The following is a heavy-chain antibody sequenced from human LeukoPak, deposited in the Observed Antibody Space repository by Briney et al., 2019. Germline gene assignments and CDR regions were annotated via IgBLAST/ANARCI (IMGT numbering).Heavy chain of an antibody. V-gene: IGHV3-7*01. D-gene: IGHD6-19*01. J-gene: IGHJ4*02. Sequence: GGSLRLSCAASGFSFSSFFLNWVRLTPGRELEWVACISQDESETFYMDSVRGRFTISRDNSKNTLYLQMNSLRAEDTAVYYCARDGYSSGWIDYWGQGTLVTVSS. CDR2: ISQDESET. CDR3: ARDGYSSGWIDY. CDR1: GFSFSSFF.